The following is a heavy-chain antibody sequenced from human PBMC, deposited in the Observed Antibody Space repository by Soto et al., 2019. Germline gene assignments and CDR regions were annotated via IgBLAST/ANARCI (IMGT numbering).Heavy chain of an antibody. J-gene: IGHJ4*02. Sequence: EVQLVESGGGVVQPVRSLRLSCVVSGLNFDDYAMHWVRQLPGKGLGWVAGLSWSGGTIDYADSVKGRLTIYRDNAKNSLYLEMNSLRPEDTAVYYCTKEFRHHFSYYLDNWGQGTLVTFSS. D-gene: IGHD3-3*02. CDR1: GLNFDDYA. CDR2: LSWSGGTI. V-gene: IGHV3-9*01. CDR3: TKEFRHHFSYYLDN.